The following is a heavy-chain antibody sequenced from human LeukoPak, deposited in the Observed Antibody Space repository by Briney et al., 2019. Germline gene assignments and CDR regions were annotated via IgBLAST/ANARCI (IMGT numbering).Heavy chain of an antibody. CDR3: ARGGGSGSYYSSDNAFDI. CDR2: IYYSGTT. J-gene: IGHJ3*02. D-gene: IGHD3-10*01. V-gene: IGHV4-59*01. Sequence: SETLSLTCTVSGGSINTYYWSWIRQPPGQGLEGSVYIYYSGTTSSNPSLKSGVTISVDTSKNQFSLKLSSVTAADTAVYYCARGGGSGSYYSSDNAFDIWGQGTMVTVSS. CDR1: GGSINTYY.